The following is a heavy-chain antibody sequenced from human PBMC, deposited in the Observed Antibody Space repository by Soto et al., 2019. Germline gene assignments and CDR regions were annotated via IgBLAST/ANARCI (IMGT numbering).Heavy chain of an antibody. V-gene: IGHV1-18*04. CDR1: GYTFTSYG. J-gene: IGHJ4*02. CDR3: ARDRYSSGWHWVLAGTETFDY. D-gene: IGHD6-19*01. CDR2: ISAYNGNT. Sequence: GASVKVSCKASGYTFTSYGISWVRQAPGQGLEWMGWISAYNGNTNYAQKLQGRVTMTTDTSTSTAYMELRSLRSDDTAVYYCARDRYSSGWHWVLAGTETFDYWGQGTLVTVSS.